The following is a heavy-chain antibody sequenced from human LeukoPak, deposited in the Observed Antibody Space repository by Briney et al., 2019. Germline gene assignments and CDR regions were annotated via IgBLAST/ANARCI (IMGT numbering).Heavy chain of an antibody. CDR2: ISYDGSNK. CDR1: GFTFSSYG. J-gene: IGHJ4*02. Sequence: GRSLRLSCAASGFTFSSYGMQWVRQAPGKGLEWVALISYDGSNKYYADSVKGRFTISRDNSKNTLYLQMNSLRAEDTAVYYCAKRRDGYFDYWGQGTLVTVSS. CDR3: AKRRDGYFDY. D-gene: IGHD5-24*01. V-gene: IGHV3-30*18.